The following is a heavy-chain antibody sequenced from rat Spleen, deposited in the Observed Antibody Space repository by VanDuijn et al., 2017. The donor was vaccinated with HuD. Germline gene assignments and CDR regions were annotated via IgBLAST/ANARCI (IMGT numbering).Heavy chain of an antibody. D-gene: IGHD1-6*01. CDR3: TRDVYYGY. CDR1: GFTFNNYG. CDR2: ITNTGGST. V-gene: IGHV5-31*01. Sequence: EVQLVESGGGLVQPGRSLKVSCAASGFTFNNYGMAWVRQAPGKGLEWVASITNTGGSTYYPDSVKGRFTISRDNAKSTLYLQMNSLRSEDTATYYCTRDVYYGYWGQGVMVTVSS. J-gene: IGHJ2*01.